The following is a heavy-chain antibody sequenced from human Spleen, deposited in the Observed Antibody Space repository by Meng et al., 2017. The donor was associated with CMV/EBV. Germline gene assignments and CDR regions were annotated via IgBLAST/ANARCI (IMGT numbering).Heavy chain of an antibody. Sequence: GESLKISCAASGFTFSSYWMSWVRQAPGKGLEWVANIKQDGSEKYYVDSVKGRFTISRDNAKNSLYLQMNSLRAEDTAVYYCARGEIVGATDFDYWGQGTLVTVSS. CDR3: ARGEIVGATDFDY. V-gene: IGHV3-7*01. CDR1: GFTFSSYW. CDR2: IKQDGSEK. D-gene: IGHD1-26*01. J-gene: IGHJ4*02.